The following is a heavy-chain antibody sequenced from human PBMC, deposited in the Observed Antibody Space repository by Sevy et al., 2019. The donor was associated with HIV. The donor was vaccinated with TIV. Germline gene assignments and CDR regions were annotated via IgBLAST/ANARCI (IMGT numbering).Heavy chain of an antibody. CDR1: GCTFSSYA. D-gene: IGHD3-10*01. J-gene: IGHJ6*02. CDR3: ARDYYGSASYYNVPWLLDYGMDV. V-gene: IGHV3-30-3*01. CDR2: ITYDGSNK. Sequence: GGSLRLSCAASGCTFSSYAMHWVRQAPGKGLEWVAVITYDGSNKYYADSVKGRFTISRDNSKNTLYLQMNSLRAEDTAVYYWARDYYGSASYYNVPWLLDYGMDVWGQGTTVTVSS.